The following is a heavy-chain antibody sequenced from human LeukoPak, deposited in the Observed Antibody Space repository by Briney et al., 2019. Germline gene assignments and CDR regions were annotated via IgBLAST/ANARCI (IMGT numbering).Heavy chain of an antibody. CDR2: ISGSGGST. V-gene: IGHV3-23*01. D-gene: IGHD3-10*01. J-gene: IGHJ4*02. CDR3: AGADDGSEEPPHDY. Sequence: GGSLRLSCAASGFTFSSYAMSWVRQAPGKGLEWVSAISGSGGSTYYADSVKGRFTISRDNSKNTPYLQMNSLRAEDTAVYYCAGADDGSEEPPHDYWGQGTLVTVSS. CDR1: GFTFSSYA.